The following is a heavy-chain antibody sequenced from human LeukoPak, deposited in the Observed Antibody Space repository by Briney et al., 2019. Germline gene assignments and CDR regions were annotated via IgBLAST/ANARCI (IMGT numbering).Heavy chain of an antibody. V-gene: IGHV4-39*07. CDR3: ARDSSITMIVVD. CDR1: GGSISSSSYY. Sequence: PSETLSLTCTVSGGSISSSSYYWGWIRQPPGKGLEWIGSIYYSGSTYYNPSLKSRVTISVDTSKNQFSLKLSSVTAADTAVYYCARDSSITMIVVDWGQGTLVTVSS. J-gene: IGHJ4*02. D-gene: IGHD3-22*01. CDR2: IYYSGST.